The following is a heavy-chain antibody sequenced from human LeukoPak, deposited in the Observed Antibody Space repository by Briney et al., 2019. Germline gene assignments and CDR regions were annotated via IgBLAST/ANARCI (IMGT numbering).Heavy chain of an antibody. CDR3: ARRRGPDTAMENYFDY. D-gene: IGHD5-18*01. J-gene: IGHJ4*02. V-gene: IGHV4-59*08. CDR1: GGSISSYY. Sequence: PSETLSLTCTVSGGSISSYYWSWIRQPPGKGLEWIGYIYYSGSTNYNPSLKSRVTISVDTSKNQFSLKLSSVTAADTAVYYCARRRGPDTAMENYFDYWGQGTLVTVSS. CDR2: IYYSGST.